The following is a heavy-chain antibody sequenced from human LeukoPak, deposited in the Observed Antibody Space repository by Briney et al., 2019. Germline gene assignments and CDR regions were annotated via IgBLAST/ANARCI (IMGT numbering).Heavy chain of an antibody. V-gene: IGHV4-59*01. Sequence: SETLSLTCTVSGVSITTYYWSWVRQAPGQGLEWIGFGSNSGNTNYNPSLTSRVTISFDTSKSQFSLKLTSVTAADTAMYYCAGGPNYHYFDFWGLGTLVTVSS. J-gene: IGHJ4*01. D-gene: IGHD1-7*01. CDR2: GSNSGNT. CDR3: AGGPNYHYFDF. CDR1: GVSITTYY.